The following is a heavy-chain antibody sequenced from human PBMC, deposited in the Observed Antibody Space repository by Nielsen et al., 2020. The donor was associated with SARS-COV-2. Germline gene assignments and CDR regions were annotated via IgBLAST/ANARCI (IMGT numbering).Heavy chain of an antibody. CDR1: GYTFTGYY. CDR3: ARGLSYSSGWHPFVRGPDVFDY. J-gene: IGHJ4*01. CDR2: INPSGGST. V-gene: IGHV1-46*01. Sequence: ASVKVSCKASGYTFTGYYMHWVRQAPGQGLEWMGIINPSGGSTSYAQKFQGRVTMTRDTSTSTVYMELSSLRSEDTAVYYCARGLSYSSGWHPFVRGPDVFDYWGQEPWSPSPQ. D-gene: IGHD6-19*01.